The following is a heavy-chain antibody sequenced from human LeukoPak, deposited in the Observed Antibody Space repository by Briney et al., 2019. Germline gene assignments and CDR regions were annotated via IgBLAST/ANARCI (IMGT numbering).Heavy chain of an antibody. CDR1: GGPVTEYY. CDR3: ARDRGSTGYYYLDS. J-gene: IGHJ4*02. Sequence: SETLSLTCSVSGGPVTEYYWSWIRQPPGKGLEWIGYTYHTGSTNYSPSLKSRVTMLVDASRNQFSLKLVSVTAADTAVYYCARDRGSTGYYYLDSWGQGILVTVSS. V-gene: IGHV4-59*02. CDR2: TYHTGST. D-gene: IGHD1-26*01.